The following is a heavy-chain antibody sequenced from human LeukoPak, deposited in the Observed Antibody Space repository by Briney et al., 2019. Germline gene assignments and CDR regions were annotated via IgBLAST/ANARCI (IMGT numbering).Heavy chain of an antibody. Sequence: PGGSLRLSCAGSGFTFSNYAIHWVRQAPGKGLEWVAVVSYDGSNKYYADSVKGRFTISRDNSKNTQYRQMNSLRAEDTAVYYCSGKSGGFDYWGQGTLVTVSS. D-gene: IGHD4-23*01. V-gene: IGHV3-30*03. CDR2: VSYDGSNK. CDR1: GFTFSNYA. CDR3: SGKSGGFDY. J-gene: IGHJ4*02.